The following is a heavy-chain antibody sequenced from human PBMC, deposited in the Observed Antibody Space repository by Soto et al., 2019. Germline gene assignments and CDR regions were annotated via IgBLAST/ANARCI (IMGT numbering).Heavy chain of an antibody. CDR1: GFTFSDYY. D-gene: IGHD6-6*01. CDR3: ARDLGGIIAARPYYYGMDV. V-gene: IGHV3-11*06. CDR2: ISSSSSYT. J-gene: IGHJ6*02. Sequence: GGSLRLSCAASGFTFSDYYMSWIRQAPGKGLEWVSYISSSSSYTNYADSVKGRFTISRDNAKNSLYLQMNSLRAEDTAVYYCARDLGGIIAARPYYYGMDVWGQGTTVTVSS.